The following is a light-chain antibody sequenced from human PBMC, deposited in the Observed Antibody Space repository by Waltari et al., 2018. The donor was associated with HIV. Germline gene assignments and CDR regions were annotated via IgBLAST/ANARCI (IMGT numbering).Light chain of an antibody. J-gene: IGLJ3*02. CDR1: SIDVGGYNF. CDR2: DVT. V-gene: IGLV2-11*01. CDR3: FSYATGSYWV. Sequence: QSALTQPRSVSGSPGQSVTISCTGTSIDVGGYNFVSWYQQHPGKAPKLMIYDVTKRPSGVPDRFSGSKSGNTASLTISGLQAEDEADYYCFSYATGSYWVFGGGTKLTAL.